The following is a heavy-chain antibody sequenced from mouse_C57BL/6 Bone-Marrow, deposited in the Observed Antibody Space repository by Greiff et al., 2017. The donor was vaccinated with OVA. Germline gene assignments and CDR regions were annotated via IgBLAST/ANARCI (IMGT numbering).Heavy chain of an antibody. D-gene: IGHD2-4*01. CDR2: IYPGSGST. J-gene: IGHJ3*01. V-gene: IGHV1-55*01. CDR3: ARSDYDGVWFAY. Sequence: VQLQQPGAELVKPGASVKMSCKASGYTFTSYWITWVKQRPGQGLEWIGDIYPGSGSTNYNEKFKSKATLTVDTSSSTAYMQLSSLTSEDSAVYYCARSDYDGVWFAYWGQGTLVTVSA. CDR1: GYTFTSYW.